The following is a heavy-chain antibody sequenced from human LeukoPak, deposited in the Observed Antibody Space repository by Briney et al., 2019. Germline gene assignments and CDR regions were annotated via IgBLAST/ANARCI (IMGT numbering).Heavy chain of an antibody. Sequence: ASVKVSCKASGYTFTGYYMHWVRQAPGQGLEWMGWINPNSGCTNYAQKFQGRVTMTRDTSISTAYMELSRLRSDDTAVYYCATSTVTTRGIDAFDIWGQGTMVTVSS. CDR2: INPNSGCT. V-gene: IGHV1-2*02. J-gene: IGHJ3*02. CDR1: GYTFTGYY. D-gene: IGHD4-17*01. CDR3: ATSTVTTRGIDAFDI.